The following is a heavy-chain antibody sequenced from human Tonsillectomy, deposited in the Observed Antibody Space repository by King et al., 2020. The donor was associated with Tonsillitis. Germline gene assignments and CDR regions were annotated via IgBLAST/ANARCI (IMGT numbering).Heavy chain of an antibody. CDR1: GYSFSNYW. CDR3: AGLSGSSEFLLSPFDH. CDR2: IYPGDSDT. D-gene: IGHD3-10*01. Sequence: VQLVESGAEVKKPGESLKISCKGSGYSFSNYWIGWVRQMPGKGLEWMGVIYPGDSDTRYSPSFQGQVTISADKSISTAYLQWSSLKASDTAMYYWAGLSGSSEFLLSPFDHWGHGNLVTVSS. J-gene: IGHJ4*01. V-gene: IGHV5-51*01.